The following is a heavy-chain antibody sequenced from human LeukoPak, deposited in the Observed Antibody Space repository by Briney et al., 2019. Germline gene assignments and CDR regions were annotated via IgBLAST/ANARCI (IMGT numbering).Heavy chain of an antibody. CDR1: GGSISSYY. Sequence: SEALSLTCTVSGGSISSYYWSWIRQPPGKGLEWIGHIYGSGSTNYNPSLKSRVTLSVDTSKNQFSLKLSSVTAADTAVYYCAREGTSGTHLNWFDPWGQGTLVTVSS. CDR3: AREGTSGTHLNWFDP. D-gene: IGHD1-1*01. V-gene: IGHV4-59*01. CDR2: IYGSGST. J-gene: IGHJ5*02.